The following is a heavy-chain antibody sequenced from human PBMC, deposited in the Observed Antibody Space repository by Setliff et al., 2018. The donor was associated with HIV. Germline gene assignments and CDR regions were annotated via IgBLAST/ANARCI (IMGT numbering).Heavy chain of an antibody. V-gene: IGHV4-39*02. CDR2: MYHSGST. CDR1: GGPISSMTDY. CDR3: VRRPIWLGEVPLDH. J-gene: IGHJ4*02. Sequence: SETLSLTCSVSGGPISSMTDYWGWIRQPPGKGLEWVGSMYHSGSTYYNPSLKSRVAMSIDTSKNHFSLKLTSVTAADTAVYYGVRRPIWLGEVPLDHWGQGILVTVSS. D-gene: IGHD3-10*01.